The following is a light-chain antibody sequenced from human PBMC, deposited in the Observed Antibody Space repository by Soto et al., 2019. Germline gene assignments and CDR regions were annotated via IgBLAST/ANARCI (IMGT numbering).Light chain of an antibody. CDR2: EVD. Sequence: QSVLTQPASVSGSPGQSITISCTGTISDVGGYNYVSWYQQHPGKAPKLMIYEVDSRPSGVSNRFSGSKSGNTASLTISGLQAEDEADYYCLLYYGGGNWVFGGGTKLTVL. CDR3: LLYYGGGNWV. V-gene: IGLV2-14*01. J-gene: IGLJ3*02. CDR1: ISDVGGYNY.